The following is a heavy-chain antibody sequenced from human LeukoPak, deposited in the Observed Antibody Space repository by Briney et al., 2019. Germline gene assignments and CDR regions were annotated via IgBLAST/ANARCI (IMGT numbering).Heavy chain of an antibody. CDR3: ARARYDILTGWGGFDI. Sequence: GRSLRLSCAASGFTFSRHGMHWVRQAPGKGLEWVAIISYDASNKYCADSVKGRFTISRDNSKNTLYLQMNSLRAEDTAVYYCARARYDILTGWGGFDIWGQGTMVTVSS. CDR1: GFTFSRHG. J-gene: IGHJ3*02. D-gene: IGHD3-9*01. CDR2: ISYDASNK. V-gene: IGHV3-30*03.